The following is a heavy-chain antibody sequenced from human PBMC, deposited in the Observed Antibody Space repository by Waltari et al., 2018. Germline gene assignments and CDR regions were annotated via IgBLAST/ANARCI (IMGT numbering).Heavy chain of an antibody. D-gene: IGHD3-22*01. CDR1: GYTFTGYY. Sequence: QVQLVQSGAEVKKPGASVKVSCKASGYTFTGYYMHWVRQAPGQGVECRGWSNPKRGDINYAQRVQGSDTRTRDTYISTAYMELHRLRSDDTAVYYCARDRENYYDSSCYDFQHWGQGTLVTVSS. CDR2: SNPKRGDI. CDR3: ARDRENYYDSSCYDFQH. J-gene: IGHJ1*01. V-gene: IGHV1-2*02.